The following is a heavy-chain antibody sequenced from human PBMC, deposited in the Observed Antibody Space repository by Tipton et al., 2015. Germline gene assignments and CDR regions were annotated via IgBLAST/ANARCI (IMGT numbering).Heavy chain of an antibody. Sequence: TLFLTCTVSSDSINKYYWSWIRQPPGKELQWIGYIQYSGGTNYNPSLESRVSMSVDTSKTQFSLKMSSVTASDTAVYFCARDAWAGDSRGFYYIYWGQGTLVRVSS. CDR2: IQYSGGT. V-gene: IGHV4-59*01. J-gene: IGHJ4*02. CDR3: ARDAWAGDSRGFYYIY. D-gene: IGHD3-22*01. CDR1: SDSINKYY.